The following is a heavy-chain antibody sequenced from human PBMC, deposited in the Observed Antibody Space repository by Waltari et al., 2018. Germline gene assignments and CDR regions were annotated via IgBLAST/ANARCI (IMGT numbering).Heavy chain of an antibody. CDR1: GVTFSDTW. CDR3: ATAGNYRFDF. CDR2: INPDGRTT. D-gene: IGHD1-26*01. J-gene: IGHJ4*02. V-gene: IGHV3-74*01. Sequence: EVQLVESGGDLVQPGGSLRLSCAVSGVTFSDTWIPWVRQTPGKGLMWVSRINPDGRTTNYADSVTGRFTISRDNAKNMVYLQMHSLGAEDTAVYYCATAGNYRFDFWGQGTLVTVSP.